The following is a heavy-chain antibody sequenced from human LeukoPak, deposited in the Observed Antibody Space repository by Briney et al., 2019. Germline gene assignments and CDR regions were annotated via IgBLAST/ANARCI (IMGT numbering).Heavy chain of an antibody. Sequence: GESLKISCKGSGYSFSTYWIAWVRQMPGKGLEWMGIIYPGDSDTRYSPSFQGQVTISADKSISTAYLQWSSLKASDTAMYYCAVGEYYYDSSAPPQHWGQGTLVTVSS. D-gene: IGHD3-22*01. CDR1: GYSFSTYW. V-gene: IGHV5-51*01. CDR3: AVGEYYYDSSAPPQH. J-gene: IGHJ1*01. CDR2: IYPGDSDT.